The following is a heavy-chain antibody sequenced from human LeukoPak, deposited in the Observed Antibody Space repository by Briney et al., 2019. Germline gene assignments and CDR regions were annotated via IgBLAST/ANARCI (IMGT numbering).Heavy chain of an antibody. CDR1: GYTFSSYW. J-gene: IGHJ4*02. CDR2: IKQDGSEK. CDR3: ARDPLRGYFDY. V-gene: IGHV3-7*01. Sequence: GGSLRLSCAASGYTFSSYWMSWVRQAPGKGLEWVANIKQDGSEKYYVDSVKGRFTISRDNAKNSLYLQMNSLRAEDTAVYYCARDPLRGYFDYWGQGTLVTVSS.